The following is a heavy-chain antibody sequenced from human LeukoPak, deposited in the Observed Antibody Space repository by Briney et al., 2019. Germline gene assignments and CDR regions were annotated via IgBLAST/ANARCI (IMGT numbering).Heavy chain of an antibody. CDR1: EKPRHIQN. D-gene: IGHD3-10*01. CDR3: ARGSTLDY. J-gene: IGHJ4*02. Sequence: ETSETLTLTCTASEKPRHIQNSRCIRQPPGKGLEWIGYIYYSGCTNYNPSLKSRVTIAVDTSKNQFSLKLSSVTAADTAVYYCARGSTLDYWRQGTLVTVSS. CDR2: IYYSGCT. V-gene: IGHV4-59*11.